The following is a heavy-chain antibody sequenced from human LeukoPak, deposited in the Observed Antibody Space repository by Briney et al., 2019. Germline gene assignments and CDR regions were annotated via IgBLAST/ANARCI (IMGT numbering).Heavy chain of an antibody. CDR1: GGSISSYY. CDR2: IYYSGST. J-gene: IGHJ4*02. V-gene: IGHV4-59*12. CDR3: AGWKVVVTAIRDY. Sequence: SETLSLTCTVSGGSISSYYWSWIRQPPGKGLEWIGYIYYSGSTNYNPSLKSRVTISVDTSKNQFSLKLSSVTAADTAVYYCAGWKVVVTAIRDYWGQGTLVTVSS. D-gene: IGHD2-21*02.